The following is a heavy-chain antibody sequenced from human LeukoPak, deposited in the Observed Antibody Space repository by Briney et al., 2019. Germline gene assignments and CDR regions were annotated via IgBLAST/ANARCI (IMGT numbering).Heavy chain of an antibody. D-gene: IGHD1-26*01. CDR1: GYTFTSYY. J-gene: IGHJ4*02. Sequence: ASVKVSCKASGYTFTSYYMHWVRRAPGQGLEWMGIINPSGGSTSYAQKFQGRVTMTRDTSTSTVYMELSSLRSEDTAVYYCASYPPGVGATPGYFDYWGQGTLVTVSS. CDR3: ASYPPGVGATPGYFDY. CDR2: INPSGGST. V-gene: IGHV1-46*01.